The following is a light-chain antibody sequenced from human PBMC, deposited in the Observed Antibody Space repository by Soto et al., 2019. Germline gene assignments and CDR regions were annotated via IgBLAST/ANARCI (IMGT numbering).Light chain of an antibody. Sequence: DIQMTKSPDTLSGDEGDRVTITCRASQTISSWLAWYQQKPGKAPKLLIYKASTLKSGVPSRFSGSGSGTEFTLTISSLQPDDFATYYGELYNSYSEAFGQGTKVDI. J-gene: IGKJ1*01. V-gene: IGKV1-5*03. CDR1: QTISSW. CDR2: KAS. CDR3: ELYNSYSEA.